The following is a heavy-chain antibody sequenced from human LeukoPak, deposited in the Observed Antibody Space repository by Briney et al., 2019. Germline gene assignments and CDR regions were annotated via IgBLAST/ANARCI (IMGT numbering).Heavy chain of an antibody. CDR2: ISYDGSNK. V-gene: IGHV3-30*18. CDR1: GFTFSSYG. D-gene: IGHD6-6*01. CDR3: AKDSRAYSSSLFDH. Sequence: GRSLRLSCAASGFTFSSYGMHWVRQAPGKGLEWVAVISYDGSNKYYADSVKGRFTISRDNSKNTLYLQMNSLRAEDTAVYYCAKDSRAYSSSLFDHWGQGTLVTVSS. J-gene: IGHJ4*02.